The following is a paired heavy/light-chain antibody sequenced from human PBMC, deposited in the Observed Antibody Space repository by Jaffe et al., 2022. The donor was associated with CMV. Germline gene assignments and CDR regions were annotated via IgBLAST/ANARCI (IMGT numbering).Light chain of an antibody. V-gene: IGKV3-11*01. CDR2: DAS. J-gene: IGKJ3*01. Sequence: EVVLTQSPATLSLSPGERATLSCRASQSVSSFLAWYQHKPGQAPRLLIYDASKRATGIPARFSGSGSGTDFTLTISSLEPEDFAVYFCQQRRTFGPGTKVDIK. CDR3: QQRRT. CDR1: QSVSSF.
Heavy chain of an antibody. CDR2: IDWDDDK. D-gene: IGHD2-8*02. J-gene: IGHJ6*03. CDR3: ARLLLSDGGFGLQYYIDV. Sequence: QVTLRESGPALVKPTQTLTLTCTFSGFSLSTSTTGMCVTWIRQPPGKALEWLARIDWDDDKYYSTSLKSRLTISKDTSKNQVVLTMTNMDPVDTATYYCARLLLSDGGFGLQYYIDVWGKGTTVTVSS. CDR1: GFSLSTSTTGMC. V-gene: IGHV2-70*15.